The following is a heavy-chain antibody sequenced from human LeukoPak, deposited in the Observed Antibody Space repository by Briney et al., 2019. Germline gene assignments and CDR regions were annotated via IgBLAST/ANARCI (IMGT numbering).Heavy chain of an antibody. V-gene: IGHV4-59*01. Sequence: SAPLSLPCTVPDASISSYYWSWIRQPPGKGLGGCGYIYYSGSTNYNPSLKRRVTISVDTSKNQFSLKLSSVTAADTAVYYCARDRSTSGYYYGMDAWGQGTTVTVSS. CDR2: IYYSGST. J-gene: IGHJ6*02. D-gene: IGHD3-16*02. CDR3: ARDRSTSGYYYGMDA. CDR1: DASISSYY.